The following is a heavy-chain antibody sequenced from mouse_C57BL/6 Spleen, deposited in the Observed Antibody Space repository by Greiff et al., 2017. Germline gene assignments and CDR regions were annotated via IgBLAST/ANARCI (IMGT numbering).Heavy chain of an antibody. D-gene: IGHD1-1*01. Sequence: VQLQQPGAELVKPGASVKLSCKASGYTFTSSWMHWVKQRPGRGLEWIGRIAPNSGGTTYNEKFKSKATLTVDKPSSTAYMQLSSLTSEDSADYDCARGGGGITTVVATDFDVWGTGTTVTVSS. CDR1: GYTFTSSW. CDR2: IAPNSGGT. J-gene: IGHJ1*03. V-gene: IGHV1-72*01. CDR3: ARGGGGITTVVATDFDV.